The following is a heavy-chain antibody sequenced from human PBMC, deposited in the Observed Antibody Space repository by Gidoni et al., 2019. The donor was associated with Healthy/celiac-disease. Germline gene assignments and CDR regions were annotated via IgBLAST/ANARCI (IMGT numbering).Heavy chain of an antibody. Sequence: QVQLQQWGAGLLKPSETLSLTCAVYGGSFSGYYWSWLRPPPGKGLEWIGEINHSGSTNYNPSLKSRVTISVETSKNQFSLKLSSVTAADTAVYYCASLRNSYYYGMDVWGQGTTVTVSS. D-gene: IGHD1-1*01. CDR1: GGSFSGYY. J-gene: IGHJ6*02. V-gene: IGHV4-34*01. CDR3: ASLRNSYYYGMDV. CDR2: INHSGST.